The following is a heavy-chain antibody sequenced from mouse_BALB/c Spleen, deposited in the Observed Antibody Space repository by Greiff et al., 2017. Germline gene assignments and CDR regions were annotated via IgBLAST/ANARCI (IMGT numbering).Heavy chain of an antibody. D-gene: IGHD1-1*01. CDR1: GFNIKDYY. J-gene: IGHJ3*01. CDR3: NADGSFRFAY. CDR2: IDPENGDT. V-gene: IGHV14-4*02. Sequence: VQLQQSGAELVRSGASVKLSCTASGFNIKDYYMHWVKQRPEQGLEWIGWIDPENGDTEYAPKFQGKATMTVDTSSNTAYLQLSSLTSEDTAVYYCNADGSFRFAYWGQGTLVTVSA.